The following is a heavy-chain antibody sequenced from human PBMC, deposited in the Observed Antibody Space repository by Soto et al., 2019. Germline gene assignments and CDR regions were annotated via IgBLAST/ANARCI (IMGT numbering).Heavy chain of an antibody. CDR3: AGDGDYSSGWYYFDY. CDR1: GFTFSSYA. D-gene: IGHD6-19*01. J-gene: IGHJ4*02. Sequence: QVQLVESGGGVVQPGRSLRLSCAASGFTFSSYAMHWVRQAPGKGLEWVAVISYDGSNKYYADSVKGRFTISRDNSKNTQHPKMNSLGAEDKAVYYCAGDGDYSSGWYYFDYWGQGTLVTVSS. V-gene: IGHV3-30-3*01. CDR2: ISYDGSNK.